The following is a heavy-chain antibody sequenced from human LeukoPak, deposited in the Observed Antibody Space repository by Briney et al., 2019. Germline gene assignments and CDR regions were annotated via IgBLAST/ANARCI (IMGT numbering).Heavy chain of an antibody. CDR3: AGIDYGSGSYYKH. V-gene: IGHV4-4*07. CDR2: IYTSGST. Sequence: SETLSLTCTVSGGSISSYYWSWIRQPAGKGLEWIGRIYTSGSTNYNPSLKSRVTMSVDTSKNQFSLKLSSLTAADTAVYYCAGIDYGSGSYYKHWGQGTLVTVSS. CDR1: GGSISSYY. J-gene: IGHJ4*02. D-gene: IGHD3-10*01.